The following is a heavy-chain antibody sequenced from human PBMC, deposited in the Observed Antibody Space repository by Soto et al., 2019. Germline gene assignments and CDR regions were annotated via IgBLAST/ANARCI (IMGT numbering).Heavy chain of an antibody. CDR3: AKGGGDFWTGYVARFYYFGMDV. D-gene: IGHD3-3*01. V-gene: IGHV3-23*01. CDR2: ISGSGGST. J-gene: IGHJ6*02. CDR1: GFTFSGYA. Sequence: GGSLRLSCAASGFTFSGYAMSWVRQAPGKGLEWVSVISGSGGSTYYADSVRGRFTISRDNSKNTLYLQVNSLRAEDTAVYYCAKGGGDFWTGYVARFYYFGMDVWGQGTTVTVYS.